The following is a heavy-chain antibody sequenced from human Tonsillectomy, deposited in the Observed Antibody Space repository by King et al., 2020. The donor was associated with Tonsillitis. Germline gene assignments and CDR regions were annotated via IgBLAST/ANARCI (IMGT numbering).Heavy chain of an antibody. CDR1: GGTFSNFP. CDR3: ARIQGGHCSGGTCYSVDY. J-gene: IGHJ4*02. CDR2: IIPILSIA. V-gene: IGHV1-69*09. Sequence: QLVQSGAEVKKPGSSVKVSCKASGGTFSNFPISWVRQAPGQGLEWMGKIIPILSIANYAQKFQGRVTITADKSTSTAFMEVSSLRSEDTAVYYCARIQGGHCSGGTCYSVDYWGQGTLVSVSS. D-gene: IGHD2-15*01.